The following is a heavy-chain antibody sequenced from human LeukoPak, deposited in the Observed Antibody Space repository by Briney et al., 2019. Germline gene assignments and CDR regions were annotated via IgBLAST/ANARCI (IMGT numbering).Heavy chain of an antibody. Sequence: PGGSLRLSCVGSGFTFSRYWSNWVRQAPGKGLEWVAVISYDGSNKYYADSVKGRFTISRDNAKNTLYLQMNSLRAEDTAVYYCARDPRGLRGVLYYFDYWGQGTLVTVSS. CDR3: ARDPRGLRGVLYYFDY. D-gene: IGHD3-10*01. V-gene: IGHV3-30-3*01. J-gene: IGHJ4*02. CDR1: GFTFSRYW. CDR2: ISYDGSNK.